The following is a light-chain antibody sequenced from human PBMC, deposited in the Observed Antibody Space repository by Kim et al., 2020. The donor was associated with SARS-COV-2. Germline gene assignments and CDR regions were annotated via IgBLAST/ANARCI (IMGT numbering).Light chain of an antibody. Sequence: QSVLTQPPSASGTPGQRVTISCSGSSSNIGSNAVNWYQHLPGTAPKLLIYSNNQRHSGVPDRFSGPKSGTSASLAISGLHSEDEADYYCAAWDDSPNAKYGLGTGNKVTVL. CDR2: SNN. J-gene: IGLJ1*01. CDR1: SSNIGSNA. CDR3: AAWDDSPNAKYG. V-gene: IGLV1-44*01.